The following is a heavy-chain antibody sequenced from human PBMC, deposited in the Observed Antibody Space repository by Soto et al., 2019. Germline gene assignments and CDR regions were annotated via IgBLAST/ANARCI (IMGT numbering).Heavy chain of an antibody. CDR2: INPNSGGT. V-gene: IGHV1-2*04. CDR1: GYTFTGYY. Sequence: GASVKVSCKASGYTFTGYYMHWVRQAPGQGLEWMGWINPNSGGTNYAQKFQGWVTMTRDTSISTAYMELSRLRSDDTAVYYCARTYCISTSCYLNYYGMDVWGQGTTVTVSS. J-gene: IGHJ6*02. CDR3: ARTYCISTSCYLNYYGMDV. D-gene: IGHD2-2*01.